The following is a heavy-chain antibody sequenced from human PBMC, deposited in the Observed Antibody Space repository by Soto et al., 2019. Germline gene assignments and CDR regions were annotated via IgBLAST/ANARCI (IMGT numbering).Heavy chain of an antibody. CDR2: IIPIFGIG. Sequence: QVQLVQSGAEVKKPGSSVTVSCKASGGTFNRYAISWVRQAPGQGLEWMGGIIPIFGIGNDAQRFQGRVTITADESTGTAYMELSSLRYEDTGVYYCARSAITLFGVVSIPPHYYSEMDVWGQGTTVTVSS. J-gene: IGHJ6*02. D-gene: IGHD3-3*01. CDR1: GGTFNRYA. V-gene: IGHV1-69*01. CDR3: ARSAITLFGVVSIPPHYYSEMDV.